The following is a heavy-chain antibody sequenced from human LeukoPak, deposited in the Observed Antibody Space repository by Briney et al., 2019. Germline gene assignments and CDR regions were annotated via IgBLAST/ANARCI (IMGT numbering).Heavy chain of an antibody. Sequence: PSETLSLTCTVSGYSISSGYYWGWIRQPPGKGLEWIGNIYYTGNTYYNASLKSRVTISIDTSKNQISLRLTSVTATDTAMYYCARQTGSGLFTLPGGQGTLVTVSS. J-gene: IGHJ4*02. CDR3: ARQTGSGLFTLP. CDR1: GYSISSGYY. D-gene: IGHD3/OR15-3a*01. V-gene: IGHV4-38-2*02. CDR2: IYYTGNT.